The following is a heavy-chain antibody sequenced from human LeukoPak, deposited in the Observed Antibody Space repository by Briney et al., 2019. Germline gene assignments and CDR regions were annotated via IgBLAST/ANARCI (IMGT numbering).Heavy chain of an antibody. CDR3: AREGTRGFFDS. D-gene: IGHD1/OR15-1a*01. V-gene: IGHV3-7*01. J-gene: IGHJ4*02. Sequence: GGSLRLSCAASGFTFSSYWMSWVRQAPGKGLEWLADINLDGSEKYYVDSVKGRFTISRDNAKNSLNLHMNSLRAEDTAVYYCAREGTRGFFDSWGQGTLVTVSS. CDR1: GFTFSSYW. CDR2: INLDGSEK.